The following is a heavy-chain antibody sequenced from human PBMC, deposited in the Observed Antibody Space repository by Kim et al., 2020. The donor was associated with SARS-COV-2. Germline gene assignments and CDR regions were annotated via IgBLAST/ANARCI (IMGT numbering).Heavy chain of an antibody. J-gene: IGHJ5*02. V-gene: IGHV1-46*01. Sequence: YEQKFQGRVTMTRDTSTSTVYMELSSLRSEDTAVYYGARGGAARRNWFDPWGQGTLVTVSS. D-gene: IGHD6-6*01. CDR3: ARGGAARRNWFDP.